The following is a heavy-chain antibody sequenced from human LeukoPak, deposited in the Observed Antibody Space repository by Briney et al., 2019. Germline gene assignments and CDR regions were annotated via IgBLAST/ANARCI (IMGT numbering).Heavy chain of an antibody. CDR3: ARFGGYSCGFSFNFDY. CDR2: INHSGST. Sequence: SETLSLTCTVSGGSISSYYWSWIRQPPGKGLEWIGEINHSGSTNYNPSLKSRVTISVDTSKNQFSLKLSSVTAADTAVYYCARFGGYSCGFSFNFDYWGQGTLVTVSS. D-gene: IGHD5-18*01. J-gene: IGHJ4*02. V-gene: IGHV4-34*01. CDR1: GGSISSYY.